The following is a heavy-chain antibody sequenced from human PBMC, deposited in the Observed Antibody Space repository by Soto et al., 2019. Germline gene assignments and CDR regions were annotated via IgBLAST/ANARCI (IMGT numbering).Heavy chain of an antibody. J-gene: IGHJ4*02. Sequence: QVQLQESGPGLVKPSETLSLTCTVSGGSIRPYYWSWIRQPPGKGLEWIGYIYYTGSTNYISSPKSRVTMSLDTSKNQFSLKLNSVTAADTALYYCARGSPMSSSFPLDSWGQGTLVAVSS. CDR1: GGSIRPYY. CDR2: IYYTGST. CDR3: ARGSPMSSSFPLDS. D-gene: IGHD6-6*01. V-gene: IGHV4-59*01.